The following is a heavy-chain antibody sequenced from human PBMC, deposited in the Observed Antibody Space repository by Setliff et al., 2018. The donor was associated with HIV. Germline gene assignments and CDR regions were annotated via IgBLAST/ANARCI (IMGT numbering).Heavy chain of an antibody. CDR2: IHYNDGKT. CDR3: TRAQIAAPRPFDY. V-gene: IGHV4-39*01. Sequence: PSETLSLTCTVSGDSITNSMHYWSWIRQPPGKGLEFIGSIHYNDGKTYYNAALRSRVTISADTSKNQFSLKLNSVTAADTALYFCTRAQIAAPRPFDYWGQGTLVTVSS. CDR1: GDSITNSMHY. D-gene: IGHD2-21*01. J-gene: IGHJ4*02.